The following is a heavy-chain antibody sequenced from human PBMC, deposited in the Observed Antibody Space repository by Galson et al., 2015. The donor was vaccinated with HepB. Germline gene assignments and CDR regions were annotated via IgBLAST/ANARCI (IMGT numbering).Heavy chain of an antibody. CDR2: ISGSGGST. CDR3: AKDFTAVAGRSPLDY. Sequence: SLRLSCAASGFSFSSFAMTWVRQAPGKGLEWVSVISGSGGSTYYADSVKGRFTISRDNSKNTLYVEMNSLRVEDTAVYYCAKDFTAVAGRSPLDYWGQGTLVTVSS. J-gene: IGHJ4*02. CDR1: GFSFSSFA. D-gene: IGHD6-19*01. V-gene: IGHV3-23*01.